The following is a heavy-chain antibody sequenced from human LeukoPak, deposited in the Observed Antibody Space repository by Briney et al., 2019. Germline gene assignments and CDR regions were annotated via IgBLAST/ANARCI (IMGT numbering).Heavy chain of an antibody. CDR1: GFTVSSNY. Sequence: GGSLRLSCVASGFTVSSNYTSWVRQAPGRGLEWVSVIYSGGSTYYEDPVKGRFTISRHNSKNTLYLQMNSLRAEDTAVYYCARETRRYCDLWGRGTLVTVSS. J-gene: IGHJ2*01. CDR2: IYSGGST. V-gene: IGHV3-53*04. CDR3: ARETRRYCDL.